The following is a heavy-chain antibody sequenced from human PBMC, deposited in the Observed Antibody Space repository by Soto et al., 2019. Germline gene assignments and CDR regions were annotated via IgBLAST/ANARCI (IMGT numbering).Heavy chain of an antibody. D-gene: IGHD2-15*01. V-gene: IGHV3-53*01. CDR1: GFRVSDNY. CDR2: LYTGGTT. CDR3: ARQDSLSPLDN. Sequence: EVQLVESGGGWIQPGGSLTISCAASGFRVSDNYLTWVRQAPGKGLEWVSILYTGGTTNYADSVRGRFTISRDNSKNTLYLQMNSLRFEDTAFYFCARQDSLSPLDNWGQGTLVTVSS. J-gene: IGHJ4*02.